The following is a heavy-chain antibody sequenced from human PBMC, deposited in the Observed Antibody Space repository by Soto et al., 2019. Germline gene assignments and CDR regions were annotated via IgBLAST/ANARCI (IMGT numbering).Heavy chain of an antibody. Sequence: GGSLRLSCAASGFTFDDYTMHWVRQAPGKGLEWVSLISWDGGSTYYADSVKGRFTISRDNSKNSLYLQMNSLRTEDTALYYCAKDISPLIFCPRCYGMDVWGQGTTVTVSS. V-gene: IGHV3-43*01. CDR1: GFTFDDYT. CDR3: AKDISPLIFCPRCYGMDV. D-gene: IGHD3-9*01. J-gene: IGHJ6*02. CDR2: ISWDGGST.